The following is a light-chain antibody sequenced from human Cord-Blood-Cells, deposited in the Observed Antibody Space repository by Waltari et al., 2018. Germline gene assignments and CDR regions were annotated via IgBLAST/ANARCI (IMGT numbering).Light chain of an antibody. Sequence: SYELTQPPSVSVSPGQTASITCPGDKLGDKYACWYQQKPGQSPVLDIYQDSKRPSGIPERFSGSNSGNTATLTISGTQAMDEADYYCQAWDSSTVVFGGGTKLTVL. V-gene: IGLV3-1*01. CDR2: QDS. CDR1: KLGDKY. CDR3: QAWDSSTVV. J-gene: IGLJ2*01.